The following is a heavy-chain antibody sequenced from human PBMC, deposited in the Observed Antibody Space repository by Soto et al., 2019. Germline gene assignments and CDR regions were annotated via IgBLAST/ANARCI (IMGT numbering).Heavy chain of an antibody. CDR1: GGSISETYW. CDR2: ISYRGTT. V-gene: IGHV4-4*02. J-gene: IGHJ4*02. D-gene: IGHD6-19*01. CDR3: ARHIGVTGTRGFDY. Sequence: QVQLQESGPGLVEPSETLSLTCAVSGGSISETYWWSWVRQPPGKGLEWIGEISYRGTTHYNPTLRSRVTISMYTSRNQITLTLISVTASDSASYYCARHIGVTGTRGFDYWGQGTLVTVSS.